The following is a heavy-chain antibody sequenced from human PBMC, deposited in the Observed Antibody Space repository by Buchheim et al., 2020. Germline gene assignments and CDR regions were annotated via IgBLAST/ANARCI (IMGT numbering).Heavy chain of an antibody. CDR1: GGSFSVYY. J-gene: IGHJ4*02. CDR3: ARGVAAAADGDFDY. CDR2: INHSGST. Sequence: QVQLQQWGAGFLKPSETLSLTCAVYGGSFSVYYWSWIRQSPEKGLEWIGDINHSGSTNYSPSLKSRVTISVDTTKNHCSLKLNSVTAADTAVYYCARGVAAAADGDFDYWGQGTL. V-gene: IGHV4-34*02. D-gene: IGHD6-13*01.